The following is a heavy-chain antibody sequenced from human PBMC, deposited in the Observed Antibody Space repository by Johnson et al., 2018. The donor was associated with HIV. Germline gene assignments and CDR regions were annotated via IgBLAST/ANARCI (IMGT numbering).Heavy chain of an antibody. J-gene: IGHJ3*02. V-gene: IGHV3-66*02. CDR1: GFTVSSNY. CDR2: IYSGGST. D-gene: IGHD6-6*01. Sequence: VQLVESGGGLVQPGGSLRLSCAASGFTVSSNYMSWVRQAPGKGLEWVSVIYSGGSTSYADSVKGRFTISRDNSKTTLFLHINSLRAEDTAVYYCARDRRSSFDIWGQGTMVAVSS. CDR3: ARDRRSSFDI.